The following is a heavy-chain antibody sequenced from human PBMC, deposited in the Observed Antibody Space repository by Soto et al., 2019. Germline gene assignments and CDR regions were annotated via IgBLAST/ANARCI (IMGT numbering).Heavy chain of an antibody. CDR1: GFAFRHNY. CDR2: ISTSGSPA. V-gene: IGHV3-11*01. Sequence: QVHLVESGGGLVKPGGSLRLSCTVSGFAFRHNYLTWIRQAPGKGLEWLSYISTSGSPAYYADSVKGRFTISTDNAKKSLYLQMDSVRAADTGVYYCATGGIYYEAWGQGTLVTVSS. CDR3: ATGGIYYEA. J-gene: IGHJ5*02. D-gene: IGHD1-26*01.